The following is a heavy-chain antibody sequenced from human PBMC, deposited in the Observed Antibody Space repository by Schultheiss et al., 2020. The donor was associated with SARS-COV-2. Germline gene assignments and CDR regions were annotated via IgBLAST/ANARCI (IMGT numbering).Heavy chain of an antibody. Sequence: ASVKVSCKASGYAFIGFYIHRLRQAPGQGLQWMGWINPSSGDTNEAQRFQGRVTMTRDTSISTAYMALNRLTSDDTAVYYCARDLQASVGYRPRDWFDPWGQGTLVTVSS. D-gene: IGHD1-26*01. J-gene: IGHJ5*02. CDR2: INPSSGDT. CDR1: GYAFIGFY. V-gene: IGHV1-2*02. CDR3: ARDLQASVGYRPRDWFDP.